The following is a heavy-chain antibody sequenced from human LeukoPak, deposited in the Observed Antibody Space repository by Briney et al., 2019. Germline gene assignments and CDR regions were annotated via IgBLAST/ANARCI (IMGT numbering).Heavy chain of an antibody. D-gene: IGHD3/OR15-3a*01. CDR2: IYYSGST. CDR3: ARDHSFGHSDY. V-gene: IGHV4-39*07. CDR1: GGSISSSSYY. J-gene: IGHJ4*02. Sequence: PSETLSLTCTVSGGSISSSSYYWGWIRQPPGKGLEWIGSIYYSGSTYYNPSLKSRVTISVDTSKNQFSLKLSSVTAADAAVYYCARDHSFGHSDYWGQGTLVTVSS.